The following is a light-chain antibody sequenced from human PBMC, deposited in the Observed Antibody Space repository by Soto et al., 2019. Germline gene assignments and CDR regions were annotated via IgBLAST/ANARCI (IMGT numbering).Light chain of an antibody. V-gene: IGKV1-5*01. J-gene: IGKJ2*01. CDR3: QQYDNYLT. Sequence: EMEMTQSPSTLSASVAGTATIGCRASQTIGNWLAWYQHKPGKAPQLLIYYASTSETGVPSSFTGRGSGTEFTLTISSLQPDDFATYYCQQYDNYLTFGQGTKVDIK. CDR1: QTIGNW. CDR2: YAS.